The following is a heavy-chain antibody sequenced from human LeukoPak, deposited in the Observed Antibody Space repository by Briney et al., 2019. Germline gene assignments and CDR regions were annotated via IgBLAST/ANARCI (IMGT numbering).Heavy chain of an antibody. CDR2: ISSSSTI. CDR3: ARDRPSDYGSGSPDY. CDR1: GFTFSSYS. J-gene: IGHJ4*02. D-gene: IGHD3-10*01. Sequence: GGSLRLSCAASGFTFSSYSMNWVRQAPGKGLEWVSYISSSSTIYYADSVKGRFTISRDNAKNSLYLQMNSLRAEDTAVYYCARDRPSDYGSGSPDYWGQGTLVTVSS. V-gene: IGHV3-48*01.